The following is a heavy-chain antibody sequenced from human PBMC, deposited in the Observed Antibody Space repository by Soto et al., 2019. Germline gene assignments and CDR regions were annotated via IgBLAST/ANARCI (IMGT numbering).Heavy chain of an antibody. V-gene: IGHV6-1*01. Sequence: PSQTLSLTCAISVDSVSSNSAAWNWIRRSPSRGLEWLGRTYYRSKWYNDYAVSVKSRITINQDTSKNQFSLQLNSVTPEDTAVYYCARDPLELSAYYYYGMEVWGKGTLVTVSS. CDR3: ARDPLELSAYYYYGMEV. CDR1: VDSVSSNSAA. J-gene: IGHJ6*04. CDR2: TYYRSKWYN. D-gene: IGHD1-7*01.